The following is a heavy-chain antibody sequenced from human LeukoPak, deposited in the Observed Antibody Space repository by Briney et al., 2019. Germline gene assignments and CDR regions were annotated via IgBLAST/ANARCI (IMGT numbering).Heavy chain of an antibody. CDR1: GFIFSRYG. Sequence: GGSLRLSCAASGFIFSRYGMSWVRQAPGKGLEWVSAISGSGGSTYYADSVKGRFTISRDNSKNTLYLQMNSLRAEDTAVYYCAKAPVTTCRGAYCYPFDYWGQGTLVTVSS. D-gene: IGHD2-21*01. CDR3: AKAPVTTCRGAYCYPFDY. J-gene: IGHJ4*02. V-gene: IGHV3-23*01. CDR2: ISGSGGST.